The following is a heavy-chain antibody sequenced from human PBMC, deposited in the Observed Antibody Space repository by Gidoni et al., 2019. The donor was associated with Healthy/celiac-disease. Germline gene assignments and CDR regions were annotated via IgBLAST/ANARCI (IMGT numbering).Heavy chain of an antibody. Sequence: QLQLQESGPGLVKPSETLSLTCTVSGCSISSSSYYWGWIRQPPGKGLEWIGSIYYSGSTYYNPSLKSRVTISVDTSKNQFSLKLSSVTAADTAVYYCARDGGYSGYDFVDYWGQGTLVTVSS. J-gene: IGHJ4*02. V-gene: IGHV4-39*07. D-gene: IGHD5-12*01. CDR3: ARDGGYSGYDFVDY. CDR1: GCSISSSSYY. CDR2: IYYSGST.